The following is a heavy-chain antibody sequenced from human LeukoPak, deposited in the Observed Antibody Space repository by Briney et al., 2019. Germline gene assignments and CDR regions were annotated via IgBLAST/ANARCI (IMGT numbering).Heavy chain of an antibody. CDR3: ARVLSVPAATNWFDP. Sequence: PGGSLRLSCAASGFTFSRYSMHWIRQAPGKGLEWVSSISGSSTYIFYADSVKGRFTISRDNAKNSLYLQMNSLRAEDTAVYYCARVLSVPAATNWFDPWGQGTLVTVSS. D-gene: IGHD2-2*01. CDR1: GFTFSRYS. V-gene: IGHV3-21*06. CDR2: ISGSSTYI. J-gene: IGHJ5*02.